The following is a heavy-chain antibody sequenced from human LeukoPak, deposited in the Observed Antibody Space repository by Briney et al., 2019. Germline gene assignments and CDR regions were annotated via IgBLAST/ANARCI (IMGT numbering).Heavy chain of an antibody. CDR3: ARGGDGDYLSYWYFDI. CDR2: IYNNGSP. D-gene: IGHD4-17*01. J-gene: IGHJ2*01. Sequence: SETLSLTCTVSGGSISRYYWTWIQQPPGKGLEWIGYIYNNGSPNYSPSLKSRVTISLDTSKNQFSLKLNSVTAADTAVYYCARGGDGDYLSYWYFDIWGRGTLVTVSS. CDR1: GGSISRYY. V-gene: IGHV4-59*01.